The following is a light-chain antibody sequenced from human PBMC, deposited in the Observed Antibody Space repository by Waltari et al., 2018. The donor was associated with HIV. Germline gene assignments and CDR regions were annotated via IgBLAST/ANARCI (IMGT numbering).Light chain of an antibody. CDR1: SSKIGNNY. J-gene: IGLJ2*01. Sequence: QSVLTQPPSASGTPGQRITISCSGSSSKIGNNYVHWYQHLPGTAPKLLIYRNNQRASGVPDRFSGAKSGTSASLAISGLRSEDEADYYCVTWAYRSSGPVVFGGGTKVTVL. V-gene: IGLV1-47*01. CDR2: RNN. CDR3: VTWAYRSSGPVV.